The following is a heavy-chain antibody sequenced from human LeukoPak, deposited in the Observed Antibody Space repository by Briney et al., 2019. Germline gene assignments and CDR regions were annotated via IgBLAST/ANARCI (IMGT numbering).Heavy chain of an antibody. CDR1: GFTFDDYG. J-gene: IGHJ1*01. CDR2: INWIGDTT. CDR3: ATNPPGRTYLQD. D-gene: IGHD1-1*01. Sequence: GGSLRLSCAASGFTFDDYGMTWVRQVPGKGLEWIAEINWIGDTTRYGDSVKGRFTISRDNAKNSLDLQINSLRVEDTAFYYCATNPPGRTYLQDSGRGTLVTVSS. V-gene: IGHV3-20*04.